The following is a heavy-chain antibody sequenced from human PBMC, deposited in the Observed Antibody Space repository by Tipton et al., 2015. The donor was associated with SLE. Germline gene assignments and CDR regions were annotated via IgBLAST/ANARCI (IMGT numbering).Heavy chain of an antibody. CDR1: GFTFSSYA. CDR3: AKDCQVIRFLEWFQKAPCS. V-gene: IGHV3-23*01. D-gene: IGHD3-3*01. J-gene: IGHJ4*02. Sequence: GSLRLSCAASGFTFSSYAMSWVRQAPGKGLEWVSVISGSGGGSAYAATVKGRFTISRDNSKNTLYLQMDSLGAEDTAIYYCAKDCQVIRFLEWFQKAPCSWGQGTPVSVSS. CDR2: ISGSGGGS.